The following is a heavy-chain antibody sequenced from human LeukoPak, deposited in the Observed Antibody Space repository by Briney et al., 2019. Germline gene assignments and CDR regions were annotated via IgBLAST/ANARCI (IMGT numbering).Heavy chain of an antibody. CDR3: ARGGEFGRGYCYYHYMDV. Sequence: GGSLRLSCAASGFTFSDYYMSWIRQAPGKGLEWVSYISSSGSTIYYADSVKGRFTISRDNAKNSLYLQMDSLRAEDTAVYYCARGGEFGRGYCYYHYMDVWGKGTTVTVSS. CDR1: GFTFSDYY. J-gene: IGHJ6*03. CDR2: ISSSGSTI. V-gene: IGHV3-11*01. D-gene: IGHD3-10*01.